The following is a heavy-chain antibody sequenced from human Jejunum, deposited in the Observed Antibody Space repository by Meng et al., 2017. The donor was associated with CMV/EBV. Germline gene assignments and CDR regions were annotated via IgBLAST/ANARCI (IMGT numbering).Heavy chain of an antibody. CDR2: IYPSDSDT. Sequence: YWIGWVRQMPGKGLEWMRFIYPSDSDTKYSPSFQGQVTFSADKSNATAYLQWTSLKASDTAMYFCARIAGDFYDYVVSGQNVLDIWGQGTMVTVSS. CDR3: ARIAGDFYDYVVSGQNVLDI. J-gene: IGHJ3*02. V-gene: IGHV5-51*01. CDR1: YW. D-gene: IGHD3-16*01.